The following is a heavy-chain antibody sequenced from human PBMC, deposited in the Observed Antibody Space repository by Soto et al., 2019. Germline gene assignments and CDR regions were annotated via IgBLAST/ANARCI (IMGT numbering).Heavy chain of an antibody. Sequence: QVQLVESGGGVVQPGRSLRLSCAASGFTFSSYGMHWVRQAPGKGLEWVAVIWYDGSNKYHADSVKGRFTVSRDSSXNXXYLQMNSLRAEDTAVYYCARSMVRGVNYYYYAMDVWGQGTTVTVSS. CDR3: ARSMVRGVNYYYYAMDV. CDR1: GFTFSSYG. J-gene: IGHJ6*02. CDR2: IWYDGSNK. V-gene: IGHV3-33*01. D-gene: IGHD3-10*01.